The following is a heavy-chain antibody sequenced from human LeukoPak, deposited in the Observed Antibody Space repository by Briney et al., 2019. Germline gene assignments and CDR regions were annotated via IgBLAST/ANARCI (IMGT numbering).Heavy chain of an antibody. CDR2: INGSGGRA. J-gene: IGHJ4*02. V-gene: IGHV3-23*01. CDR1: GFTFSSYA. Sequence: QSGGSLRLSCAASGFTFSSYAMNWVRQAPGKGLEWVSTINGSGGRAYYADSVKGRFTISRDTSKNTLHLQMNSLRAEDTAVYYCVKGPQNQDGHPSHFDYWGQGTLVTVSS. D-gene: IGHD5-24*01. CDR3: VKGPQNQDGHPSHFDY.